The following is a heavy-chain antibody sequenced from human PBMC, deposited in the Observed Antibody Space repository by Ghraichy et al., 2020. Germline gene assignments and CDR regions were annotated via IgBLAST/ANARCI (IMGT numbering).Heavy chain of an antibody. J-gene: IGHJ4*02. D-gene: IGHD3-22*01. V-gene: IGHV3-15*01. CDR3: RAFEYYYDSSCSSDFAS. CDR2: IKSKTDGGTT. CDR1: GFTFSNAW. Sequence: GGSLRLSCAASGFTFSNAWMSWVRQAPGKGLEWVGRIKSKTDGGTTDYAAPVIGRFTISRDDSKTTLYLQMNSLKTEDTAVYYCRAFEYYYDSSCSSDFASWGPGALVTVSS.